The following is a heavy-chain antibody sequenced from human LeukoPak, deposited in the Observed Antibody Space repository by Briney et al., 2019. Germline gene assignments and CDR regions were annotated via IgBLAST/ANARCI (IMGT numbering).Heavy chain of an antibody. CDR3: ARGSGWYTSVYY. CDR2: INHSGST. Sequence: KAGGSLRLSCAASGFTFSSYAMNWVRQPPGKGLEWIGEINHSGSTNYNPSLKSRVTISVDTSRNQFSLKLSSVTAADTAVYYCARGSGWYTSVYYWGQGTLVTVSS. CDR1: GFTFSSYA. V-gene: IGHV4-34*01. J-gene: IGHJ4*02. D-gene: IGHD6-19*01.